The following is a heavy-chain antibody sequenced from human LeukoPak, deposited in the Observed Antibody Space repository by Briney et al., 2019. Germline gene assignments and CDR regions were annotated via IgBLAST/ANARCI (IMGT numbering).Heavy chain of an antibody. J-gene: IGHJ6*02. CDR1: GYTFTSYA. CDR3: ARGPSITMVRGVMNYYYGMDV. D-gene: IGHD3-10*01. V-gene: IGHV1-3*01. CDR2: INAGNGNT. Sequence: ASVKVSCKASGYTFTSYAMHWVRQAPGQRLEWMGWINAGNGNTKYSQKFQGRVTITRDTSASTAYMELSSLRSEDTAVYYCARGPSITMVRGVMNYYYGMDVWGQGTTVTVSS.